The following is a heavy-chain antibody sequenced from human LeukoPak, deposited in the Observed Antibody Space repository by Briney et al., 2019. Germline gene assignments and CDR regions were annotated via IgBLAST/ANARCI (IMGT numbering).Heavy chain of an antibody. J-gene: IGHJ4*02. V-gene: IGHV3-23*01. Sequence: PGGSLRLSCAASGFTFSSYAMSWVRQAPGKGLEWVSAISGSGGSTYYADSVKGRFTISRDNSKNTLYLLMNSLRAEDTAVYYCAKPAIRDIVLMVYAIWFDYWGQGTLVTVSS. D-gene: IGHD2-8*01. CDR1: GFTFSSYA. CDR2: ISGSGGST. CDR3: AKPAIRDIVLMVYAIWFDY.